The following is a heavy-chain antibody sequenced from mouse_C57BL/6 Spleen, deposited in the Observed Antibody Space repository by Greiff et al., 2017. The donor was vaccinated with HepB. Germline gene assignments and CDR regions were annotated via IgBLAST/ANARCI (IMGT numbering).Heavy chain of an antibody. J-gene: IGHJ3*01. Sequence: QVQLQQSGAELVKPGASVKISCKASGYAFSSYWMNWVKQRPGKGLEWIGQIYPGDGDTNYNGKFKGKATLTADKSSSTAYMQLSSLTSEDSAVYFCARSGGITTEAWFAYWGQGTLVTVSA. D-gene: IGHD1-1*01. V-gene: IGHV1-80*01. CDR1: GYAFSSYW. CDR2: IYPGDGDT. CDR3: ARSGGITTEAWFAY.